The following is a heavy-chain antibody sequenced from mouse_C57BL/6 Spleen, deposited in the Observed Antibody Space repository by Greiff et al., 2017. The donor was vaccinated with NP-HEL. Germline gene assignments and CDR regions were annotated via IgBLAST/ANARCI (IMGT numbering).Heavy chain of an antibody. CDR2: IYPSDSET. CDR3: ARGEGLRSYWYFDV. J-gene: IGHJ1*03. CDR1: GYTFTSYG. D-gene: IGHD1-1*01. V-gene: IGHV1-61*01. Sequence: QVQLQQPGAELVRPGSSVKLSCKASGYTFTSYGMDWVKQRPGQGLEWIGNIYPSDSETHYNQKFKDKATLTGDKASSTAYMQLSSLTSEDSAVYYCARGEGLRSYWYFDVWGTGTTVTVSS.